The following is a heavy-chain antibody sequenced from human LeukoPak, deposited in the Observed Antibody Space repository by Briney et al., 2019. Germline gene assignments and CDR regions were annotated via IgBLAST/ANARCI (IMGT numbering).Heavy chain of an antibody. Sequence: ASVTVSCKVSGYTLTELSTHWVRQAPGKGLAWLGGFDPEDGETIYAQKFQGRVTMTEDTSTDTAYMELSSLRSEDTAVYYCATGGFATMIDEAFDIWGQGTMVTVSS. CDR3: ATGGFATMIDEAFDI. CDR1: GYTLTELS. J-gene: IGHJ3*02. V-gene: IGHV1-24*01. CDR2: FDPEDGET. D-gene: IGHD3-22*01.